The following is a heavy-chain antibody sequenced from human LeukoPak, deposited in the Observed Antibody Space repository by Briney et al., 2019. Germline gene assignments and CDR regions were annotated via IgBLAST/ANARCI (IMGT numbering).Heavy chain of an antibody. CDR2: TYYRSKWRN. J-gene: IGHJ6*02. D-gene: IGHD1-7*01. V-gene: IGHV6-1*01. CDR3: ARELELPIIYYYYGMDV. CDR1: GDSVSSNSAS. Sequence: SQTLSLTCAISGDSVSSNSASWNWIRQSPSRGLEWLGRTYYRSKWRNDYAVSVKSRITISPDTSKNQFSLQLNSVTPEDTAVYYCARELELPIIYYYYGMDVWGQGTTVTVSS.